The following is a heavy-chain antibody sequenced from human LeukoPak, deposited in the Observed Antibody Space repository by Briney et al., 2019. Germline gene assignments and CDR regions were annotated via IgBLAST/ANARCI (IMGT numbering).Heavy chain of an antibody. D-gene: IGHD1/OR15-1a*01. CDR1: GFTFSSYG. J-gene: IGHJ5*02. CDR2: IRYDGSNK. CDR3: AKDLRILARTLNWFDP. Sequence: GGSLRLSCAASGFTFSSYGMHWVRQAPGKGLEWVAFIRYDGSNKYYADSVKGRFTISRDNSKNTLYLQMNSLRAEDTAVYYCAKDLRILARTLNWFDPWGQGTLVTVSS. V-gene: IGHV3-30*02.